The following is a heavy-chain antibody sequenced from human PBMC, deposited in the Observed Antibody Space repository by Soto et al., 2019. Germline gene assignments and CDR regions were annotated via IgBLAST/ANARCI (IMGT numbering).Heavy chain of an antibody. J-gene: IGHJ4*02. D-gene: IGHD1-20*01. Sequence: SETLSLTCTVSGGSPSSYYWSWIRQPPGKGLEWVGYIHYSGTTNYNPSLKSRVTISVDTSNDQLSLRLSSVAAADTAVYYCARHPPSNWNYVDDWGLGTLVTVSS. CDR3: ARHPPSNWNYVDD. V-gene: IGHV4-59*08. CDR2: IHYSGTT. CDR1: GGSPSSYY.